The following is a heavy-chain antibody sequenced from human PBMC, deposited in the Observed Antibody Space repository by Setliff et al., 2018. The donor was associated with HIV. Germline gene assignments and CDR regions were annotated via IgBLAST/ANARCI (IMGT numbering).Heavy chain of an antibody. CDR1: GFTFTNYW. Sequence: PGGSLRLSCAASGFTFTNYWMNWVRQAPGKGLEWVANIHQDGSEKYYVDSVKGRFLISRDNTRNLLYLEMRSLRAEDTAVYYCAGSRGYFVQADWGQGTLVTVSS. CDR2: IHQDGSEK. D-gene: IGHD1-1*01. CDR3: AGSRGYFVQAD. J-gene: IGHJ4*02. V-gene: IGHV3-7*01.